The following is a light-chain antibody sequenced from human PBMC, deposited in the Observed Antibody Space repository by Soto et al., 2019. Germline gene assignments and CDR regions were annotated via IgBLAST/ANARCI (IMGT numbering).Light chain of an antibody. CDR2: GAS. V-gene: IGKV3-15*01. Sequence: ELVMTQSPATLSVSPGERATLSCRASQSVSSNLAWYQQKPGQAPRLLIYGASTRATGIPARFSGSGSGTEFNLTISSMQSEDFAVYYCQKYNNWPTWTFGQGT. CDR3: QKYNNWPTWT. CDR1: QSVSSN. J-gene: IGKJ1*01.